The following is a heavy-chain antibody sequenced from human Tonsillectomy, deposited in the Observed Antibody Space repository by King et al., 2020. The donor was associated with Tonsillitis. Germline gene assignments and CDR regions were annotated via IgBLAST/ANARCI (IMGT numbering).Heavy chain of an antibody. CDR2: INPNSGGT. J-gene: IGHJ4*02. V-gene: IGHV1-2*02. D-gene: IGHD3-16*01. CDR1: GYIFTDFY. Sequence: QLVQSGAEVKKPGASVKVSCKTSGYIFTDFYIHWVRQAPGQGLEWMGWINPNSGGTNYAQKFQGRVTMTRDTSFTTAYMELSSLSSDDTAVYYCATDLLAEVPAYIFAYWAQGTLVTVSS. CDR3: ATDLLAEVPAYIFAY.